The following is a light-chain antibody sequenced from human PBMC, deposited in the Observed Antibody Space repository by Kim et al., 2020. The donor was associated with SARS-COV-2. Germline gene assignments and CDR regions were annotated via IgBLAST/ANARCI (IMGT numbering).Light chain of an antibody. CDR1: SLRSYY. V-gene: IGLV3-19*01. CDR2: GKN. Sequence: SSDLTQDPAVSVALGQTVRITCQGDSLRSYYASWYQQKPGQAPVLVIYGKNNRPSGIPDRFSGSSSGNTASLTITGAQAEDEADYYCNSWDSSGNHVVFG. J-gene: IGLJ2*01. CDR3: NSWDSSGNHVV.